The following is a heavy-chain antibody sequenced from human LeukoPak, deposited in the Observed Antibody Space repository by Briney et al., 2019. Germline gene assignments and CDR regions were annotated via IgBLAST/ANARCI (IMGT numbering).Heavy chain of an antibody. CDR1: GGSISSGDYY. V-gene: IGHV4-30-4*08. CDR3: ARDLGATYYYSYMDV. Sequence: SETLSLTCTVSGGSISSGDYYCSWVRQPPGKGLEWVGYIYYSGSTYYNPSPKSRVTISVDTSKNQFSLQLTSVTAADTAVYYCARDLGATYYYSYMDVWGKGTTVTVSS. J-gene: IGHJ6*03. CDR2: IYYSGST.